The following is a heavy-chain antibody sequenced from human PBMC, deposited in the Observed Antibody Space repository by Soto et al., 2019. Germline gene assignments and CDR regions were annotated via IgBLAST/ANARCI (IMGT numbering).Heavy chain of an antibody. CDR2: LYWDDDK. CDR3: AHSRRRASCGSGNCYHFDS. J-gene: IGHJ4*02. D-gene: IGHD2-15*01. CDR1: GFSISADGVG. Sequence: QITLKESGPSLVKPTQTLTLTCSCSGFSISADGVGVGWIRQPPGKALEWLAILYWDDDKRYSPSLNSRLTITKGTSRNQVVLTMTNVDPVDTATYFCAHSRRRASCGSGNCYHFDSWGQGTLVTVSS. V-gene: IGHV2-5*02.